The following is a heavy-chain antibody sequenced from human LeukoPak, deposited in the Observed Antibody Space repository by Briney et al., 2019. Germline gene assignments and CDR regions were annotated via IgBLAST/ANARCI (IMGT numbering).Heavy chain of an antibody. CDR2: IKQDGSEK. Sequence: GGSLRLSCAASGFTFSSYWMSWVRQAPGKGLEWVANIKQDGSEKYYVDSVKGRFTISRDNAKNSLYLQMNSLRAADTAVYYCARRRDHYDYVWGSYRYTPYFDYWGQGTLVTVSS. V-gene: IGHV3-7*01. CDR1: GFTFSSYW. J-gene: IGHJ4*02. D-gene: IGHD3-16*02. CDR3: ARRRDHYDYVWGSYRYTPYFDY.